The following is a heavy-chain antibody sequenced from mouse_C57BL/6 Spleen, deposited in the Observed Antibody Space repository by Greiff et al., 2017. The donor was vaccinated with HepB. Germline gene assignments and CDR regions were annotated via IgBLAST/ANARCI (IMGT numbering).Heavy chain of an antibody. V-gene: IGHV1-63*01. CDR2: IYPGGGYT. Sequence: QVQLKQSGAELVRPGTSVKMSCKASGYTFTNYWIGWAKQRPGHGLEWIGDIYPGGGYTNYNEKFKGKATLTADKSSSTAYMQFSSLTSEDSAIDYCARSKGSTVVAEGSYFDYWGQGTTLTVSS. J-gene: IGHJ2*01. D-gene: IGHD1-1*01. CDR1: GYTFTNYW. CDR3: ARSKGSTVVAEGSYFDY.